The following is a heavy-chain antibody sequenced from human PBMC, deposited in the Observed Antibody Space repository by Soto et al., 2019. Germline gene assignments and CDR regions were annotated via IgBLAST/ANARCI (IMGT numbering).Heavy chain of an antibody. Sequence: EVQRVESGGGLIQPGGSLRLSCAASGFTVSSNYMSWVRQAPGKGLEWVSVIYSGGSTYYADSVQGRFTISRDNSKTTLYLQMNSLRSEDTAVYYCAIVAGSSGYLGAFAILGQGTMVSVSS. CDR2: IYSGGST. V-gene: IGHV3-53*01. CDR3: AIVAGSSGYLGAFAI. D-gene: IGHD3-22*01. J-gene: IGHJ3*02. CDR1: GFTVSSNY.